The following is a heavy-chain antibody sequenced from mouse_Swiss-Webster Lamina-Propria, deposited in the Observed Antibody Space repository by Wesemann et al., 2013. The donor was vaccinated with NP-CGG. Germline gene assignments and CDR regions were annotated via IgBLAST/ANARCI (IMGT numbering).Heavy chain of an antibody. CDR2: IFPGDGST. Sequence: SPEQGLEWIGWIFPGDGSTKYNEKFKGKATLTTDKSSSTAYMQLSRLTSEDSAVYFCARGIYRYDWFAYWGQGTLVTVSA. CDR3: ARGIYRYDWFAY. D-gene: IGHD2-14*01. V-gene: IGHV1S50*01. J-gene: IGHJ3*01.